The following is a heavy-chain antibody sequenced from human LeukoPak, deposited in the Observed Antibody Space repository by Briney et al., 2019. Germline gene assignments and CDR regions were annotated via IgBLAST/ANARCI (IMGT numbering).Heavy chain of an antibody. CDR2: IYHSEST. CDR3: ARSSRGTSDYYGMDV. V-gene: IGHV4-59*01. J-gene: IGHJ6*02. CDR1: GGSINSYY. Sequence: SETLSLTCTVSGGSINSYYWSWIRQPPGKGLEWIGYIYHSESTDYNPSLKSRVTISVDTSQNHFSLKLSSVTAADTAVYYCARSSRGTSDYYGMDVWGQGTTVTVSS. D-gene: IGHD1-1*01.